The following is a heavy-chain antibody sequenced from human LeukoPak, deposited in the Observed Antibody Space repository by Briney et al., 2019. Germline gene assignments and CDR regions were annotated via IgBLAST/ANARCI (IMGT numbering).Heavy chain of an antibody. V-gene: IGHV3-11*04. Sequence: RAGGSLRLSCAASGFTFSDYYMSWIRQAPGKGLEWVSYISSNGYTIYYADSVKSRFTMSRDNAKNSLYLQLNNLRAEDTAVYYCAREFGIVGATQFDYWGQGTLVTVSS. D-gene: IGHD1-26*01. CDR2: ISSNGYTI. CDR1: GFTFSDYY. J-gene: IGHJ4*02. CDR3: AREFGIVGATQFDY.